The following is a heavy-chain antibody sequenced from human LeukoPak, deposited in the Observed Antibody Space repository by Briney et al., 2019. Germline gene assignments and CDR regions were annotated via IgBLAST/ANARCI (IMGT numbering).Heavy chain of an antibody. V-gene: IGHV3-11*01. CDR2: ISSSGSTI. CDR1: GFTFSDYY. CDR3: ARGWEVDRYYYYGMDV. D-gene: IGHD1-26*01. Sequence: GGSLRLSCAASGFTFSDYYMSWIRQAPGKGLEWVSYISSSGSTIYYADSVKGRFTISRDNAKNSLYLQMNSLGAEDTAVYYCARGWEVDRYYYYGMDVWGQGTTVTVSS. J-gene: IGHJ6*02.